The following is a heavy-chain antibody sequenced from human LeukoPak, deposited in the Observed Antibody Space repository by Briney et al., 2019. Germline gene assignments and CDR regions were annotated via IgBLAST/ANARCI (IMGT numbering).Heavy chain of an antibody. CDR1: GGSFSGYY. J-gene: IGHJ4*02. V-gene: IGHV4-34*01. CDR2: INHSGST. CDR3: ARGGGYYDSSGYYPDY. Sequence: SETLSLTCAVYGGSFSGYYWSWIRQPPGKGLEWIGEINHSGSTNYNPPLKSRVTISVDTSKNQFSLKLSSVTAADTAVYYCARGGGYYDSSGYYPDYWGQGTLVTVSS. D-gene: IGHD3-22*01.